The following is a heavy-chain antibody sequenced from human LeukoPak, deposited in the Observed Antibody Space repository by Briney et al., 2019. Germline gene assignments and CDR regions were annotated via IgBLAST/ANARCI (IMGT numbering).Heavy chain of an antibody. CDR1: GFTFSSYA. D-gene: IGHD5-18*01. J-gene: IGHJ4*02. V-gene: IGHV3-30*01. CDR3: ARDDSYGYFDY. CDR2: ISYDGSNK. Sequence: GRSLRLSCAASGFTFSSYAMQWVRQAPGKGLEWVAVISYDGSNKYYADSVKGRFTISRDNSKNTLYLQMNSLRAEDTAVYYCARDDSYGYFDYWGQGTLVTVSS.